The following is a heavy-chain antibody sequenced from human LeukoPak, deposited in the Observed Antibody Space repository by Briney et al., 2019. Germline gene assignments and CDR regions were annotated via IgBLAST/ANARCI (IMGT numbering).Heavy chain of an antibody. Sequence: GGSLRLSCAAFGFTFNNYGMHWVRQAPGKGLDWVAVIWYDASNKYYADSVKGQFTISRDNSKNTLYLQMNSLRAEDTAVYYCARGRHEGDYWGQGTPVTVSS. J-gene: IGHJ4*02. CDR1: GFTFNNYG. CDR2: IWYDASNK. D-gene: IGHD1-1*01. V-gene: IGHV3-33*08. CDR3: ARGRHEGDY.